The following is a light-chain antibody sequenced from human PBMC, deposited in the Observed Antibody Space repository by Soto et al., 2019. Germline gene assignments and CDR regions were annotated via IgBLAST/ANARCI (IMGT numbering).Light chain of an antibody. CDR3: QQYNNLPSIT. CDR2: GAS. CDR1: QSVGSN. J-gene: IGKJ5*01. Sequence: EIVMTQSPATLSVSPGDRATLSCRASQSVGSNLAWYRQKPGQAPRLLIYGASTRATGIAARFSGSGSGTEFTLPISSLQSEDFAVYFCQQYNNLPSITFGQGTRLEIK. V-gene: IGKV3-15*01.